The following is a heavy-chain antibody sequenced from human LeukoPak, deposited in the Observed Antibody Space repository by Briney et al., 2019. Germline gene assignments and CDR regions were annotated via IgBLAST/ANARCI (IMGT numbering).Heavy chain of an antibody. CDR1: GFTISSYA. V-gene: IGHV3-23*01. D-gene: IGHD4-17*01. Sequence: PSGSLRLSCAASGFTISSYALSWVRQGQGQGLEWVSAISGSGGSTYYADSVKGRFTISRDNSKNTLYLQMTSVRAEDTAVYDCAKGLVYGDAWGQGTLVTVSS. CDR3: AKGLVYGDA. CDR2: ISGSGGST. J-gene: IGHJ5*02.